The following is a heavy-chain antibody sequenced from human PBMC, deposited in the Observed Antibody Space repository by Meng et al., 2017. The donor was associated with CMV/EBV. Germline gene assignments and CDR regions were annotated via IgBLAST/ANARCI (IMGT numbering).Heavy chain of an antibody. CDR3: TTHLYDFRSGYFGTDAFDI. Sequence: GESLKISCAASGFTFSNAWMSWVRQAPGKGLEWVGRIKSKTDGGTTDYAAPVKGRFTISRDDSKNTLYLQMNSLKTEDTAVYYCTTHLYDFRSGYFGTDAFDIWGQGTMVTVSS. D-gene: IGHD3-3*01. V-gene: IGHV3-15*01. J-gene: IGHJ3*02. CDR1: GFTFSNAW. CDR2: IKSKTDGGTT.